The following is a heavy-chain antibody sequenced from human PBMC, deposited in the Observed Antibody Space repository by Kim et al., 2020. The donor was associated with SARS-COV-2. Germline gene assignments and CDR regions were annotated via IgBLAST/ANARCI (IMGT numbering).Heavy chain of an antibody. CDR2: IYSGGST. CDR3: ARAGIARAFDY. Sequence: GGSLRLSCAASGFTVSSNYMSWVRQAPGKGLEWVSVIYSGGSTYYADSVKGRFTISRDNSKNTLYLQMNSLRAEDTAVYYCARAGIARAFDYWGQGTLVTVSS. CDR1: GFTVSSNY. V-gene: IGHV3-53*01. D-gene: IGHD1-26*01. J-gene: IGHJ4*02.